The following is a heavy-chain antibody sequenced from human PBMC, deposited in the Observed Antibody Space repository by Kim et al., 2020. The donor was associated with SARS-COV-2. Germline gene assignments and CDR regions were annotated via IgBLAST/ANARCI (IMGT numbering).Heavy chain of an antibody. CDR1: GGTFSSYA. Sequence: SVKVSCKASGGTFSSYAISWVRQAPGQGLEWMGRIIPILGIANYAQKFQGRVTITADKSTSTAYMELSSLRSEDTAVYYCARDTPPVYYDFSLPPYYYYYMDVWGKGTTVTVSS. CDR3: ARDTPPVYYDFSLPPYYYYYMDV. V-gene: IGHV1-69*04. J-gene: IGHJ6*03. CDR2: IIPILGIA. D-gene: IGHD3-3*01.